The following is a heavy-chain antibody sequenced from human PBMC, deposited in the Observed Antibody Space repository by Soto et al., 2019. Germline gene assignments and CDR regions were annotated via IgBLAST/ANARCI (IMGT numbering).Heavy chain of an antibody. CDR1: GFSLTTTGVG. J-gene: IGHJ4*02. Sequence: QITLRESGPSLVKPTETLTLTCTFSGFSLTTTGVGVGWIRQPPGKALEWLAVVFWDGGERYSPSLKSRVTNPKDTHKGQVVFTMTNMDPADTATYYCTQVYGSGSWGWYFHSWGQGTLVTVSS. CDR3: TQVYGSGSWGWYFHS. CDR2: VFWDGGE. V-gene: IGHV2-5*02. D-gene: IGHD1-26*01.